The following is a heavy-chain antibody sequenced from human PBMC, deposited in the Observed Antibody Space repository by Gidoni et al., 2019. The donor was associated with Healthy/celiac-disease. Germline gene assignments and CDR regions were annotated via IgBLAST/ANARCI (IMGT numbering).Heavy chain of an antibody. CDR3: ARSSSGWYSYFDY. Sequence: QVQLVQSGAEVKKPGASVQVSCTASGYTFTGYYMHWVRQAPGQGLEWMGWINPNSGGTNYAQKFQGRVTMTRDTSISTAYMDLSRLRSDDTAVYYCARSSSGWYSYFDYWGQGTLVTVSS. CDR2: INPNSGGT. J-gene: IGHJ4*02. V-gene: IGHV1-2*02. CDR1: GYTFTGYY. D-gene: IGHD6-19*01.